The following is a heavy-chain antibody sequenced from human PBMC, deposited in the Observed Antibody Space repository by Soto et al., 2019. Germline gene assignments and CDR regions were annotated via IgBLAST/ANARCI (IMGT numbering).Heavy chain of an antibody. CDR2: IYYSGST. D-gene: IGHD3-9*01. CDR1: GGSISSYY. J-gene: IGHJ3*02. CDR3: ARGTLGYYVILTGPNGNAFDI. V-gene: IGHV4-59*01. Sequence: SETLSLTCTVSGGSISSYYWSWIRQPPGKGLEWIGYIYYSGSTNYNPSLKSRVTISVDTSKNQFSLKLSSVTAADTAVYYCARGTLGYYVILTGPNGNAFDIWAQGTMVTVSS.